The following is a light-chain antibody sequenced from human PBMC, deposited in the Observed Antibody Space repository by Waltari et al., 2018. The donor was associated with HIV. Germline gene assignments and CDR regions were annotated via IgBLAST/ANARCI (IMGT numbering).Light chain of an antibody. V-gene: IGLV2-14*01. CDR1: SSDIGGFNY. J-gene: IGLJ1*01. Sequence: QSALTQPASVSGSPGQSTTISCTGTSSDIGGFNYFSWYQHHPGKAPKLIIYDGTNRPSGAFIRFSGSKSGNTASLTISGLQADDECDYYCSSYTTNAAYVFGTGTRVTVL. CDR3: SSYTTNAAYV. CDR2: DGT.